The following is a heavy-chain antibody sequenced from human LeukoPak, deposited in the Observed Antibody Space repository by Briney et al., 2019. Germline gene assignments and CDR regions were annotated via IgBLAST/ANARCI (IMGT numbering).Heavy chain of an antibody. V-gene: IGHV3-53*01. CDR2: IYSGGST. CDR3: AREGNTMVRGVTETTDY. J-gene: IGHJ4*02. Sequence: GGSLRLSCAASGFTVSSNYMSWVRQAPGKGLEWVSVIYSGGSTYYADSVKGRFTIPRDNSKNTLYLQMNSLRAEDTAVYYCAREGNTMVRGVTETTDYWGQGTLVTVSS. D-gene: IGHD3-10*01. CDR1: GFTVSSNY.